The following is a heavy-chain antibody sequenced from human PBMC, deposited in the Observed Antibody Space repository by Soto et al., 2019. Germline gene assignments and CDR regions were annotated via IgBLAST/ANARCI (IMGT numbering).Heavy chain of an antibody. J-gene: IGHJ6*02. Sequence: SETLSLTCAVYGGSFSGYYWSWIRQPPGKGLEWIGEINHSGSTNYNPSLKSRVTISVDTSKNQFSLKLSSVTAADTAVYYCARGEGYDYYYYGMDVWGQGTTVTVSS. CDR2: INHSGST. CDR1: GGSFSGYY. CDR3: ARGEGYDYYYYGMDV. V-gene: IGHV4-34*01. D-gene: IGHD5-12*01.